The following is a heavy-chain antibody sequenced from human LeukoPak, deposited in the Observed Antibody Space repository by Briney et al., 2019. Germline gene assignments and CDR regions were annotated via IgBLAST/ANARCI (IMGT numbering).Heavy chain of an antibody. CDR2: IYYSGST. CDR1: GGSISSGGYY. CDR3: ARDMYDSSGSYAFDI. D-gene: IGHD3-22*01. Sequence: SETLSLTCTVSGGSISSGGYYWSWIRQHPGKGLERIGYIYYSGSTYYNPSLKSRVTISVDTSKNQFSLKLSSVTAADTAVYYCARDMYDSSGSYAFDIWGQGTMVTVSS. J-gene: IGHJ3*02. V-gene: IGHV4-31*03.